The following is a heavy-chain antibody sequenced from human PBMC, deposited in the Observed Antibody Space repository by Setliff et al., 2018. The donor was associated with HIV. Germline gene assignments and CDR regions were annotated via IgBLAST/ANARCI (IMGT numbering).Heavy chain of an antibody. V-gene: IGHV4-59*08. CDR1: GGSISSYY. D-gene: IGHD3-3*01. J-gene: IGHJ4*02. Sequence: PSETLSLTCTVSGGSISSYYWSWIRQPPGKGLEWIGYIYYSGSTNYNPSLKSRVTISVDTSKNQFSLKLSSVTAADTAVYYCARAGSGVVGSRPFDYWGQGTLVTVS. CDR3: ARAGSGVVGSRPFDY. CDR2: IYYSGST.